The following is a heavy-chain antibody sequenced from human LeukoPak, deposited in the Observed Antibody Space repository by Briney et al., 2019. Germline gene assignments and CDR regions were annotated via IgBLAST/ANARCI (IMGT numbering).Heavy chain of an antibody. CDR2: IYTSGST. J-gene: IGHJ6*03. CDR3: ARVGLGPTGSGYYYYMDV. V-gene: IGHV4-61*02. CDR1: GGSISSGSYY. Sequence: SQTLSLTCTVSGGSISSGSYYWSWIRQPAGKGLEWIGRIYTSGSTNYNPSLKSRVTISVDTSKNQFSLKLSSVTAADTAVYYCARVGLGPTGSGYYYYMDVWGKGTTVTVSS. D-gene: IGHD1-26*01.